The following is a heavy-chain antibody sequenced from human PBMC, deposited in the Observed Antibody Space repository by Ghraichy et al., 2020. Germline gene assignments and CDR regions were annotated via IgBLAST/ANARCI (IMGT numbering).Heavy chain of an antibody. D-gene: IGHD5-12*01. Sequence: ASVKVSCKASGYTFTGYYMHWVRQAPGQGLEWMGWINPNSGGTNYAQKFQGWVTMTRDTSISTAYMELSRLRSDDTAVYYCAREGYDPDSGSETYYFDYWGQGTLVTVSS. CDR3: AREGYDPDSGSETYYFDY. V-gene: IGHV1-2*04. J-gene: IGHJ4*02. CDR1: GYTFTGYY. CDR2: INPNSGGT.